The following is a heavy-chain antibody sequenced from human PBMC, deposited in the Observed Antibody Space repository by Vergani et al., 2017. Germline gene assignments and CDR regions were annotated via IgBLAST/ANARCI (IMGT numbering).Heavy chain of an antibody. Sequence: ELQLVESGGGLVKPGGSLRLSCAASGFTFSSYSMNWVRQAPGKGLEWVSSISSSSSYIYYADSVKGRFTISRDNAKNSLYLQMNSLRAEDTAVYYCARAYCSSTSCYGGYWGQGTLVTVSS. CDR2: ISSSSSYI. V-gene: IGHV3-21*01. D-gene: IGHD2-2*01. CDR1: GFTFSSYS. J-gene: IGHJ4*02. CDR3: ARAYCSSTSCYGGY.